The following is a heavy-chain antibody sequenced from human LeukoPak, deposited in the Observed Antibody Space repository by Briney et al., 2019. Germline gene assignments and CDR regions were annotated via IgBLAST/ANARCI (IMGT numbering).Heavy chain of an antibody. D-gene: IGHD6-13*01. CDR2: IYTSGST. J-gene: IGHJ6*03. CDR1: GGSIISSSFY. Sequence: SETLSLTCTVSGGSIISSSFYWSWIRQPAGKGLEWIGRIYTSGSTNYNPSLKSRVTMSVDTSKNQFSLKLSSVTAADTAVYYCARGYSSWIGSHYYYYMDVWGKGTTVTVSS. CDR3: ARGYSSWIGSHYYYYMDV. V-gene: IGHV4-61*02.